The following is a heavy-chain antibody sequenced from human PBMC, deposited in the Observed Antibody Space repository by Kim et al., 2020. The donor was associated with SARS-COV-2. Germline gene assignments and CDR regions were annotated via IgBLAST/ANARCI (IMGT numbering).Heavy chain of an antibody. CDR1: GFTFSSYA. Sequence: GGSLRLSCAASGFTFSSYAMSWVRQAPGKGLEWVSAISGSGGSTYYADSVKGRFTISRDNSKNTLYLQMNSLRAEDTAVYYCAKRVLYYDSSGPFDYWGQGTLVTVSS. V-gene: IGHV3-23*01. CDR3: AKRVLYYDSSGPFDY. D-gene: IGHD3-22*01. J-gene: IGHJ4*02. CDR2: ISGSGGST.